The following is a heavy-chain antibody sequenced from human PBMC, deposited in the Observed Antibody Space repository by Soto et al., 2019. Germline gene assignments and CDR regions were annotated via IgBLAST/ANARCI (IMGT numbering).Heavy chain of an antibody. D-gene: IGHD3-10*01. Sequence: EVQLLESGGGFVQPGGSLRLSCVVSGFTFSNYAINWVRQAPGKGLEWVSAISASGGSTYYIDSVKGRFTISRDSSKNTLYLQMNSLRVDDTAVDYCAIHFYYGSGSYYAVDYWGQGTLVTVSS. V-gene: IGHV3-23*01. CDR1: GFTFSNYA. CDR2: ISASGGST. CDR3: AIHFYYGSGSYYAVDY. J-gene: IGHJ4*02.